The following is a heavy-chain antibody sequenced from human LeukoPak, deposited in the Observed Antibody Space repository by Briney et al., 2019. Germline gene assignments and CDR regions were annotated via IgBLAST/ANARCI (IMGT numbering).Heavy chain of an antibody. CDR3: ARRLTQYDCFDP. CDR2: TYYGSTWYN. J-gene: IGHJ5*02. D-gene: IGHD2-2*01. V-gene: IGHV6-1*01. CDR1: GDSVSSNSVT. Sequence: SQTLSLTCAISGDSVSSNSVTWNWIRQSPSRGLEWQGRTYYGSTWYNDYAVSVRGRITVNPDTSKNQFSLHLNSVTPEDTAVYYCARRLTQYDCFDPWGQGILVTVSS.